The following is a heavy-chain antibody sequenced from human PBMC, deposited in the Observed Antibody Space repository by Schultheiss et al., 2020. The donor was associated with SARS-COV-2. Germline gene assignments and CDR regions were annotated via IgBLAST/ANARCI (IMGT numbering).Heavy chain of an antibody. V-gene: IGHV1-3*01. CDR3: ARGTDIVVVPAASGWFDP. J-gene: IGHJ5*02. CDR1: GYTFTSYA. CDR2: INAGNGNT. Sequence: ASVKVSCKASGYTFTSYAMHWVRQAPGQRLEWMGWINAGNGNTKYSQKFQGRVTMTRNTSISTAYMELSSLRSEDTAVYYCARGTDIVVVPAASGWFDPWGQGTLVTVSS. D-gene: IGHD2-2*01.